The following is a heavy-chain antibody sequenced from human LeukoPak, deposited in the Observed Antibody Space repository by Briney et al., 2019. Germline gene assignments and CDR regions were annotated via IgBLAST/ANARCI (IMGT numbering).Heavy chain of an antibody. D-gene: IGHD1-26*01. Sequence: GGSLRLSCAASGFTFSSYSMNWVRQAPGKGLEWVSSISSSSSYIYYADSVKGRLTISRDNAKNSLYLQMNRLRAEDTAVYYCARDIDSGRTPVDYWGEGTLVTVSS. CDR1: GFTFSSYS. J-gene: IGHJ4*02. V-gene: IGHV3-21*01. CDR2: ISSSSSYI. CDR3: ARDIDSGRTPVDY.